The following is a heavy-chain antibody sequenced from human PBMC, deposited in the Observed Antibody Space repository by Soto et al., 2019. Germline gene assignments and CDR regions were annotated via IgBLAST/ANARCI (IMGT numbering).Heavy chain of an antibody. V-gene: IGHV4-61*01. CDR3: ARDFAYFDS. CDR2: IYHTGST. Sequence: PSETLSLTCTVSGGSVSSGSYYWSWIRQPPGKGLEWIGYIYHTGSTNYNPSLKSRVTISMDTSKNQFSLNLDSVTAADTAVYFCARDFAYFDSWGQGTLVTVSS. D-gene: IGHD3-3*01. CDR1: GGSVSSGSYY. J-gene: IGHJ4*02.